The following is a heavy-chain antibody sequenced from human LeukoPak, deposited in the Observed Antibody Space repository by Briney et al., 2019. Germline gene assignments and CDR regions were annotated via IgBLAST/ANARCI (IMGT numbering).Heavy chain of an antibody. CDR3: ARENDMGYCSGGRCYKGYNAMDV. CDR2: IFSGGST. Sequence: PGGSLRLSCAASGFTVSSNYMSWVRQAPGKGLEWVSAIFSGGSTYYADSVKGRFTISRDNSKNTLYLQMNSLRAEDTAVYYCARENDMGYCSGGRCYKGYNAMDVWGQGTTVTVSS. V-gene: IGHV3-53*01. D-gene: IGHD2-15*01. CDR1: GFTVSSNY. J-gene: IGHJ6*02.